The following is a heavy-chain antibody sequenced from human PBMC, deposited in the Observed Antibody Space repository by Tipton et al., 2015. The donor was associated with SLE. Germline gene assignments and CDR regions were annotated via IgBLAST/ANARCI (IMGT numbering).Heavy chain of an antibody. V-gene: IGHV4-59*08. Sequence: TLSLTCTVSGGSISSYYWSWIRQPPGKGLEWIGYIYFTGSTDSNPSLKSRVTMSVDTAKNQFSLKVTSVTAADTAVYYCARVVVSRFDPWGQGTLVTVSS. CDR1: GGSISSYY. J-gene: IGHJ5*02. D-gene: IGHD2-15*01. CDR3: ARVVVSRFDP. CDR2: IYFTGST.